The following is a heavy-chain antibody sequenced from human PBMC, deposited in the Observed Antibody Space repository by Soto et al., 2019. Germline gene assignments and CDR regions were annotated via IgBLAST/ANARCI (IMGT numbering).Heavy chain of an antibody. J-gene: IGHJ6*02. V-gene: IGHV6-1*01. CDR2: TYYRSRWYS. CDR3: ARSEEDSDYYYYGLDV. Sequence: SQTLSLTCVISGDSVSSSSDAWNWVRQSPSRGLEWLGRTYYRSRWYSDFAVSVRGRIVINADTSKNQFSLQLNSVTPEDTAVYFCARSEEDSDYYYYGLDVWGQGTTVTVSS. CDR1: GDSVSSSSDA. D-gene: IGHD2-15*01.